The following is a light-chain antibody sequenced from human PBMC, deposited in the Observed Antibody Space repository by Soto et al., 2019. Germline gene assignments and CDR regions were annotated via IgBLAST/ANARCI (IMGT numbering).Light chain of an antibody. CDR1: QSVLYSSNNKNY. V-gene: IGKV4-1*01. J-gene: IGKJ1*01. CDR3: QQYYSTRT. CDR2: WAS. Sequence: DIVMTQSPDSLAVSLGERATINCKSSQSVLYSSNNKNYLAWYQQKPGQPPKLLIYWASTRESGVPDRFSGGGSGTDFPLTISSLQAEDVAVYYCQQYYSTRTFGQGTKVEIK.